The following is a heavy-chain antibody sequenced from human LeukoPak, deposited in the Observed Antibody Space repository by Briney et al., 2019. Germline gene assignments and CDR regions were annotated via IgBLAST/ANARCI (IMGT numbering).Heavy chain of an antibody. D-gene: IGHD3-10*01. CDR3: AKGLVELLWFGELSWFDP. Sequence: GGSLRLSCAASGFTFSSYAMSWVRQAPGKGLEWVSAISGSGGSTYYADSVKGRFTISRDNSKNTLYLQRNSLRAEDTAVYYCAKGLVELLWFGELSWFDPWGQGTLVTVSS. CDR1: GFTFSSYA. V-gene: IGHV3-23*01. CDR2: ISGSGGST. J-gene: IGHJ5*02.